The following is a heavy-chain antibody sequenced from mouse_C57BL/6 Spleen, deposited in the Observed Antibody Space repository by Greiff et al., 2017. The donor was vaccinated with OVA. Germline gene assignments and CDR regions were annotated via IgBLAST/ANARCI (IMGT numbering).Heavy chain of an antibody. J-gene: IGHJ2*01. D-gene: IGHD2-2*01. V-gene: IGHV1-50*01. Sequence: QVQLQQPGAELVKPGASVKLSCKASGYTFTSYWMQWVKQRPGQGLEWIGEIDPSDSYTNYNQKFKGKATLTVDTSSSTAYMQLSSLTSEDSAVYYCARSGSSMLTYFDYWGQGTTLTVSS. CDR3: ARSGSSMLTYFDY. CDR1: GYTFTSYW. CDR2: IDPSDSYT.